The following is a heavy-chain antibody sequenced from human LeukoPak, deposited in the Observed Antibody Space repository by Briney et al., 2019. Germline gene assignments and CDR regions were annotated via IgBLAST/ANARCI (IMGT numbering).Heavy chain of an antibody. CDR2: LSHSGSS. J-gene: IGHJ3*02. Sequence: SETLSLTCTVSGGSVSSSYWCWIRRPPGRRLEWIAYLSHSGSSDSNPSLTRRVTTLVDTSKNQFSLKLTSVTAADTAVYYCARARYANAWYAFDIWGHGTMVTVSS. D-gene: IGHD2-2*01. CDR3: ARARYANAWYAFDI. CDR1: GGSVSSSY. V-gene: IGHV4-59*02.